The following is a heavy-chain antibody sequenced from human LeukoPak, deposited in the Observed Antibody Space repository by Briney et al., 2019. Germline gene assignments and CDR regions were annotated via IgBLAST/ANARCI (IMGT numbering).Heavy chain of an antibody. J-gene: IGHJ4*02. CDR2: IYYSGST. CDR1: GGSISSYY. V-gene: IGHV4-59*01. Sequence: SETLSLTXTVSGGSISSYYWSWIRQPPGKGLEWIGYIYYSGSTNYNPSLRSRVTISVDTSKNQFSLKLTSVTAADTAVYYCARYYNTPGFDYWGQGTLVTVSS. CDR3: ARYYNTPGFDY. D-gene: IGHD3-22*01.